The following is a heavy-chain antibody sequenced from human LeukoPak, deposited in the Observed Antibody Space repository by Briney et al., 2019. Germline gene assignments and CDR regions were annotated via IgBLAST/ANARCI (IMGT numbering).Heavy chain of an antibody. D-gene: IGHD6-6*01. CDR2: IIPIFGTA. V-gene: IGHV1-69*05. CDR3: ASGGVGGSSSSGLFDY. CDR1: GGTFSSYA. J-gene: IGHJ4*02. Sequence: SVKVSCKASGGTFSSYAISWVRQAPGQGLEWMGGIIPIFGTANYAQKFQGRVTMTRNTSISTAYVELSSLRSEDTAVYYCASGGVGGSSSSGLFDYWGQGTLVTVSS.